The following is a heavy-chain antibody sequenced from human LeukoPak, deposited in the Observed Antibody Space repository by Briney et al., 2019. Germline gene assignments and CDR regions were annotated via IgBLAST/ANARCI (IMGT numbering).Heavy chain of an antibody. CDR1: GGSISSYY. V-gene: IGHV4-59*01. CDR2: IYYSGST. Sequence: SETLSLTCTVSGGSISSYYWSWIRQPPGKGLEWIGYIYYSGSTNYNPSLKSRVTISVDTSKNQFSLKLSSVTAADTAVYYCARVNTGLRYFDWLSSPNWFDPWGQGTLVTVSS. J-gene: IGHJ5*02. D-gene: IGHD3-9*01. CDR3: ARVNTGLRYFDWLSSPNWFDP.